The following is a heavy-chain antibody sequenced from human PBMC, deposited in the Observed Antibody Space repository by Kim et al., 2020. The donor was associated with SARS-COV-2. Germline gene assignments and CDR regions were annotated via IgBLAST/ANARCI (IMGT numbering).Heavy chain of an antibody. D-gene: IGHD3-10*01. CDR2: INHSGST. V-gene: IGHV4-34*01. CDR1: GGSFSGYY. Sequence: SETLSLTCAVYGGSFSGYYWSWIRQPPGKGLEWIGEINHSGSTNYNPSLKSRVTISVDTSKNQFSLKLSSVTAADTAVYYCARGLLITMVRGVISTPAPYHDYWGQGTLVTVSS. J-gene: IGHJ4*02. CDR3: ARGLLITMVRGVISTPAPYHDY.